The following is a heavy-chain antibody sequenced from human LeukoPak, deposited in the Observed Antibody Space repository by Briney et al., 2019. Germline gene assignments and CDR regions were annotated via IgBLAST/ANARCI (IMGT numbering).Heavy chain of an antibody. V-gene: IGHV3-23*05. D-gene: IGHD3-16*01. CDR1: GFTFSSYT. Sequence: GGSLRLSCAASGFTFSSYTMSWVRQAPGKGLAWVSGIDSSGTKTTYADSVKGRFTSSRDDSKNTVYLQMNGLRPEDTAVYYCARNMMGTDYWGQGTHVTVSS. CDR3: ARNMMGTDY. J-gene: IGHJ4*02. CDR2: IDSSGTKT.